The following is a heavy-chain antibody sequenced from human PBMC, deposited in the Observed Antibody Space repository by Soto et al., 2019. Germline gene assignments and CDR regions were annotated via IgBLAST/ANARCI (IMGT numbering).Heavy chain of an antibody. CDR1: GVSMSSHY. J-gene: IGHJ6*02. CDR2: IYYSGNP. CDR3: ARGAWSLAV. V-gene: IGHV4-59*11. Sequence: SETLSLSCTVSGVSMSSHYWRGIRQPPGKGLEWIGYIYYSGNPNYNASLKSRLTISVDTSKSQFSLELTSVTTADTAVYYCARGAWSLAVWGLGPTVTV.